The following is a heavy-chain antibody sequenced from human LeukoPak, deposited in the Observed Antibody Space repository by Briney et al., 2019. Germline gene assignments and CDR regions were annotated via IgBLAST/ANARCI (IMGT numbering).Heavy chain of an antibody. D-gene: IGHD6-6*01. CDR1: GFTFSSYA. Sequence: GGSLRLSCAASGFTFSSYAMSWVRQAPGKGLEWVSAISGSGGSTYYADSVKGRFTISRDNSKNTLYLQMNSLRAEDTAVYYCALTHTRIAARPNWFDPWGQGTLVTVSS. V-gene: IGHV3-23*01. CDR3: ALTHTRIAARPNWFDP. J-gene: IGHJ5*02. CDR2: ISGSGGST.